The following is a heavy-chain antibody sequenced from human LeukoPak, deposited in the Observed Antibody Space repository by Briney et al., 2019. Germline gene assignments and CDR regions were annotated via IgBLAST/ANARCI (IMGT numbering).Heavy chain of an antibody. V-gene: IGHV1-46*01. D-gene: IGHD3-10*01. CDR1: GGTFISYA. Sequence: ASVKVSCKASGGTFISYAISWVRQAPGQGLEWMGIINPSGGSTSYAQKFQGRVTMTRDTSTSTVYMELSSLRSEDTAVYYCARDSSGEEGFYWGQGTLVTVSS. J-gene: IGHJ4*02. CDR2: INPSGGST. CDR3: ARDSSGEEGFY.